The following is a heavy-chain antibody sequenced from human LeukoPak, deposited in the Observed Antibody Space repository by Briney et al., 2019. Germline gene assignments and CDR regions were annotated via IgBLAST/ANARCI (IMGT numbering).Heavy chain of an antibody. Sequence: PSETLSLTCTVSGGSISSGGYFWSWIRQHPGKGLEWIAHIYHAGSTHDNPSLRGRVAISLDTSANQFSLRLSSVTAADTAVYFCARATHYSASTGGPYMDVWGQETTVTVSS. CDR2: IYHAGST. CDR3: ARATHYSASTGGPYMDV. V-gene: IGHV4-31*03. CDR1: GGSISSGGYF. J-gene: IGHJ6*03. D-gene: IGHD3-22*01.